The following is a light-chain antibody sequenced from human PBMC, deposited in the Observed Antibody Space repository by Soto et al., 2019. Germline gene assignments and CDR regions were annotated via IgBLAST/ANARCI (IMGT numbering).Light chain of an antibody. CDR1: QSVRSTY. CDR2: DAS. Sequence: EIVLTQTPGTVSLSPGERATLSCRASQSVRSTYFAWYQHKPGQAPRLLIFDASTRATGIPDRFSGSGSGTDFTLTSSRLEPVDLAHCDCRQYGHSPVTFGGGTKVEIK. V-gene: IGKV3-20*01. J-gene: IGKJ4*01. CDR3: RQYGHSPVT.